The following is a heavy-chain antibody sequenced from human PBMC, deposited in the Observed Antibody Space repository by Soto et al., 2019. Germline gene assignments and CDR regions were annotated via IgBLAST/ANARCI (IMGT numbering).Heavy chain of an antibody. CDR2: IYWNEDR. Sequence: TLSLTCTVSGGSIYRSGYYWGWIRQPPGRSLEWLAAIYWNEDRRRSPSLESRLTITKDTSKNQVVLTMTNMDPVDTATYYCIYRRALYDYHSLDVWGQGTTVTVSS. V-gene: IGHV2-5*01. J-gene: IGHJ6*02. CDR3: IYRRALYDYHSLDV. CDR1: GGSIYRSGYY. D-gene: IGHD3-16*01.